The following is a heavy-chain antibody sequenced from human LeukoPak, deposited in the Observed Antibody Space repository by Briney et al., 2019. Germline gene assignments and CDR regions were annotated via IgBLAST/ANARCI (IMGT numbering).Heavy chain of an antibody. Sequence: PSETLSLTCTVSGGSNSSSSYYWGWIRQPPGKGLEWIGSIYYSGSPYYNPSLKSRVTISVDTSKNQFSLKLSSVTAADTAVYYCASVTSVTTTPQAFDIWGQGTMVTVSS. CDR1: GGSNSSSSYY. D-gene: IGHD4-17*01. CDR2: IYYSGSP. V-gene: IGHV4-39*01. CDR3: ASVTSVTTTPQAFDI. J-gene: IGHJ3*02.